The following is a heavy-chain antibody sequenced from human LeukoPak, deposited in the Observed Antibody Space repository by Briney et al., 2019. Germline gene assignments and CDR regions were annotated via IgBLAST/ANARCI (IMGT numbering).Heavy chain of an antibody. CDR1: GDSVSSNSVA. V-gene: IGHV6-1*01. CDR2: TYYRSELYN. Sequence: SQTLSLTCAISGDSVSSNSVAWNWIRQSPSRGLEWLGRTYYRSELYNDYAVSVRGRITIKPDTSKNQLSLQLNSVTPEDTAEYYCARDWEGLDYWGQGTLVTVSS. J-gene: IGHJ4*02. CDR3: ARDWEGLDY. D-gene: IGHD1-26*01.